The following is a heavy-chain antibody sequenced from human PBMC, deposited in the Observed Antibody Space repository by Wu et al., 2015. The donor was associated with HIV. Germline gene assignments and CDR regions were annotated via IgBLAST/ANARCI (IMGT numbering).Heavy chain of an antibody. V-gene: IGHV1/OR15-1*04. J-gene: IGHJ6*03. D-gene: IGHD4-23*01. CDR3: ARRPVVLVGGNSTPYYYHYYMDV. CDR2: INPQTGDT. CDR1: QSIFSDYY. Sequence: QVQLVQSGPEIKRPRASVKVSCRSHQSIFSDYYIHWVRQAPGQGLEWMGWINPQTGDTNSAHSFVGRLTLTRDTSIATAYLELSWLTFEDTATIFCARRPVVLVGGNSTPYYYHYYMDVWGTRDSDHRLL.